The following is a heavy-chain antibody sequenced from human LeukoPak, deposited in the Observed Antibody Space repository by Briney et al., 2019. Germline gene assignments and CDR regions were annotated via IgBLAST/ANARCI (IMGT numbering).Heavy chain of an antibody. Sequence: SETLSLTCTVSGASIDTYFWSWVRQPAGKGLEWIGRMYTRGRTHYSPSLESRLTMSVDTSKNQFSLKLTSVTAADTAVYYCANGGNSGSYFEDWGQGTLVTVSS. D-gene: IGHD1-26*01. J-gene: IGHJ4*02. CDR2: MYTRGRT. CDR1: GASIDTYF. CDR3: ANGGNSGSYFED. V-gene: IGHV4-4*07.